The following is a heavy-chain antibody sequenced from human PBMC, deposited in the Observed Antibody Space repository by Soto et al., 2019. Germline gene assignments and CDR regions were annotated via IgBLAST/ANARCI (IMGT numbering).Heavy chain of an antibody. J-gene: IGHJ4*02. CDR2: INSDGSST. V-gene: IGHV3-74*01. D-gene: IGHD6-13*01. Sequence: EVQLVESGGGLVQPGGSLRLSCAASGFTFSSYWMHWVRQAPGKGLVWVSRINSDGSSTSYADSVKGRFTISRDNAKNTLYLQMNSLRAEDTAVYFCARGYSSSWYEGLGYYWGQGTLLTVSS. CDR3: ARGYSSSWYEGLGYY. CDR1: GFTFSSYW.